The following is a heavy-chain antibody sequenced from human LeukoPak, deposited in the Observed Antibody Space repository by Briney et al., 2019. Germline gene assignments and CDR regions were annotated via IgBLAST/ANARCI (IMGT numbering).Heavy chain of an antibody. CDR2: INYSGNT. D-gene: IGHD3-9*01. J-gene: IGHJ4*02. CDR3: ARDQRYNYFDY. V-gene: IGHV4-59*01. Sequence: SETLSLTCSVSGGSITNYYWVWIRQPPGKGLEWIGYINYSGNTDFNPSLEGRVTMSLDTSNNQLSLKLTSVTAADTAMYYCARDQRYNYFDYWGQGILVAVSS. CDR1: GGSITNYY.